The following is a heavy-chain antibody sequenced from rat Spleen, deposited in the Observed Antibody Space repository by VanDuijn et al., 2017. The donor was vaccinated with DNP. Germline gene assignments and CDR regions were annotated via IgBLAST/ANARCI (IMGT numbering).Heavy chain of an antibody. D-gene: IGHD1-2*01. CDR1: GYSITSNY. J-gene: IGHJ3*01. CDR2: ITYSGFT. V-gene: IGHV3-1*01. CDR3: ARSDYYGRYIPFAY. Sequence: EVQLQESGPALVKPSQSLSLTCSVTGYSITSNYWGWIRKFPGNKMEWMGYITYSGFTGYNQSLKSRISITRDTSKNQFFLQLNSVTTEDTATYYCARSDYYGRYIPFAYWGQGTLVTVSS.